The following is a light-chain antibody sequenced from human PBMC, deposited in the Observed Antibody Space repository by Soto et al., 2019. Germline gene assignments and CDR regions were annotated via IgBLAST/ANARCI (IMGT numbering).Light chain of an antibody. V-gene: IGLV2-14*03. J-gene: IGLJ1*01. Sequence: LTQPASVSGSPGQSITISCTGTSSEVGYNNYVSWYQHNPGKAPKVMICDVTNRPSGVSNRFSGSKSGNTASLTISGLQAEDEADYYCSSFTGSTYVFGTGTKVTVL. CDR3: SSFTGSTYV. CDR2: DVT. CDR1: SSEVGYNNY.